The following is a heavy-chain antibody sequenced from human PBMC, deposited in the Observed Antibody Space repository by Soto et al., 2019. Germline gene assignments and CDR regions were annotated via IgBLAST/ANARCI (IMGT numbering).Heavy chain of an antibody. CDR1: GFTFGSYA. J-gene: IGHJ6*02. D-gene: IGHD3-3*01. CDR2: ISGSGGST. Sequence: GGSLRLSCSASGFTFGSYAMSWVRRAPGKGLEWVSAISGSGGSTYYADSVKGRFTISRDDSKNTLYLQMNSLRAEDTAVYYCAKDRSALTISLEVWGQGTTVTVSS. V-gene: IGHV3-23*01. CDR3: AKDRSALTISLEV.